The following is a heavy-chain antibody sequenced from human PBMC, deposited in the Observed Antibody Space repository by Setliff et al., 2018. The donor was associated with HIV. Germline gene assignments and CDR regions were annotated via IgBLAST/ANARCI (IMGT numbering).Heavy chain of an antibody. CDR3: ARGGTVSTDFDS. V-gene: IGHV4-61*01. J-gene: IGHJ4*02. D-gene: IGHD3-16*01. CDR1: GGSVSSVNYY. CDR2: IHYTGST. Sequence: SETLSLTCSVSGGSVSSVNYYWSWIRQPPGKGLEWIGYIHYTGSTTYNPSLKSRVTISVDTSKNQFSLELSSVTAADTAVYYCARGGTVSTDFDSWGQGTLVTVSS.